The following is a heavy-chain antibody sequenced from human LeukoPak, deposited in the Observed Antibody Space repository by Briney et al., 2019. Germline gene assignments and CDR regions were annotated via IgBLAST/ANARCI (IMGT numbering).Heavy chain of an antibody. CDR2: VYSSGST. D-gene: IGHD6-19*01. CDR1: RDSISNYY. J-gene: IGHJ4*02. CDR3: ARDRSSGWYVVDY. Sequence: SETLSLTCSVSRDSISNYYWSWIRQPAGKGLEWIGRVYSSGSTNYNPSLKSRVTMSIDTSKNEFSLKLTSVTAADTAVYYCARDRSSGWYVVDYWGQGTLVTVSS. V-gene: IGHV4-4*07.